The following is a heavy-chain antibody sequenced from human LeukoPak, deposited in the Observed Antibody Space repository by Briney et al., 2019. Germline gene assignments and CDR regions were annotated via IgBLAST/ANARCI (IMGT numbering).Heavy chain of an antibody. V-gene: IGHV3-7*01. J-gene: IGHJ4*02. CDR2: IKQDGSEK. CDR1: GFTFSSHW. CDR3: ARRAGNSGSLLYFDY. Sequence: GGSLRLSCAASGFTFSSHWMSWVRQAPGKGLEWVANIKQDGSEKYYVDSVKGRFTISRDNAKNSLYLQMNSLRAEDTAVYYCARRAGNSGSLLYFDYWGQGTLVTVSS. D-gene: IGHD1-26*01.